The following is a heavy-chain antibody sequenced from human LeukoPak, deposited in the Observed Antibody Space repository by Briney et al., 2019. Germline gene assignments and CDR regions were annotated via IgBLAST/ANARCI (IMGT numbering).Heavy chain of an antibody. CDR1: GGSISSSSYY. CDR3: ARGPPLEDTAMVTGLYNWFDP. J-gene: IGHJ5*02. D-gene: IGHD5-18*01. CDR2: IYYSGST. Sequence: PSETLSLTCTVSGGSISSSSYYWGWIRQPPGKGLEWIGSIYYSGSTYYNPSLKSRVTISVDTSKNQFSLKLSSVTAADTAVYDCARGPPLEDTAMVTGLYNWFDPWGQGTLVTVSS. V-gene: IGHV4-39*07.